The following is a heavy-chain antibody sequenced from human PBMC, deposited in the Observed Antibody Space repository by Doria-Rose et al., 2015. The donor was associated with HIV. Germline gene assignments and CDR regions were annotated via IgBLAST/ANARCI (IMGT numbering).Heavy chain of an antibody. CDR2: TYYTGTS. CDR1: GASVSSRGYY. J-gene: IGHJ4*02. Sequence: QVPLQDSGPGLVKPSETLSLTCSVSGASVSSRGYYWNWIRQVPGKGLESLGYTYYTGTSDYSPSLRSRLNMAVDTSKNQFSLKLSFVTVADTAVYYCARMGSYRELDYWGQGALVIVSA. V-gene: IGHV4-31*03. CDR3: ARMGSYRELDY. D-gene: IGHD3-3*01.